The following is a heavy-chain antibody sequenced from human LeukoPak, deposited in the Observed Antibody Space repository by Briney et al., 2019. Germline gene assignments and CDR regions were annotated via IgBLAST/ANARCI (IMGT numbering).Heavy chain of an antibody. D-gene: IGHD4-11*01. V-gene: IGHV4-39*01. J-gene: IGHJ6*03. CDR1: GGSISSSSYY. Sequence: SETLSLTCTVSGGSISSSSYYWGWIRQPPGKGLEWIGSIYYSGSTYYNPSLKSRVTISVDASKNQFSLKLSSVTAADTAVYYCAGHSTVSSYYYYYMDVRGKGTTVTVSS. CDR3: AGHSTVSSYYYYYMDV. CDR2: IYYSGST.